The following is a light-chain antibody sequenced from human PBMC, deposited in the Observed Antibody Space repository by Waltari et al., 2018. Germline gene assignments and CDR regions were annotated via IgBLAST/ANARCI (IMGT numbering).Light chain of an antibody. Sequence: QSVLTQPPSASGTPGQRVAISCSGSTSNIAINTVNWYQQLPGAAPKLLIYSRNQAPSRVPDRFSGSKSGTTASLAISGLQSEDEADYYCATWDDSLNVPLFGGGTKLTVL. V-gene: IGLV1-44*01. CDR2: SRN. J-gene: IGLJ2*01. CDR3: ATWDDSLNVPL. CDR1: TSNIAINT.